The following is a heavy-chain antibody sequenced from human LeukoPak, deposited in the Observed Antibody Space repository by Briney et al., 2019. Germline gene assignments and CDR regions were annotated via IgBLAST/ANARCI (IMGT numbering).Heavy chain of an antibody. CDR2: IHSDGSTT. CDR3: TRDANHYGGMDV. J-gene: IGHJ6*02. CDR1: GITVSKYW. V-gene: IGHV3-74*01. Sequence: GGSLRLSCAVSGITVSKYWIHWVRQVPGKGLVWVSRIHSDGSTTDYADSVKGRFTITRDSAKNTLYLEMNSLRVEDTAVYYCTRDANHYGGMDVWGQGTTVTVSS.